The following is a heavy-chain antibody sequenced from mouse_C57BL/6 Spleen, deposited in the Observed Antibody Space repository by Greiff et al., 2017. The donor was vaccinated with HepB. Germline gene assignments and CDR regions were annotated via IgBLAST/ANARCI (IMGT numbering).Heavy chain of an antibody. J-gene: IGHJ2*01. CDR2: ISDGGSYT. CDR1: GFTFSSYA. D-gene: IGHD4-1*01. Sequence: EVKLVESGGGLVKPGGSLKLSCAASGFTFSSYAMSWVRQTPEKRLEWVATISDGGSYTYYPDNVKGRFTISRDNAKNNLYLQMSHLKSEDTAMYYCARELGRGTDFDYWGQGTTLTVSS. V-gene: IGHV5-4*01. CDR3: ARELGRGTDFDY.